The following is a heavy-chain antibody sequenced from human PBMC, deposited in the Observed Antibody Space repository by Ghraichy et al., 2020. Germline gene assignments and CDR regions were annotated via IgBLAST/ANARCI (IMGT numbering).Heavy chain of an antibody. V-gene: IGHV3-11*01. CDR3: ARNPPTTVTTVWFDP. D-gene: IGHD4-11*01. J-gene: IGHJ5*02. Sequence: GGSLRLSCAASGFTFSDYYMSWIRQAPGKGLEWVSYISSSGSTIYYADSVKGRFTISRDNAKNSLYLQMNSLRAEDTAVYYCARNPPTTVTTVWFDPWGQGTLVTVSS. CDR1: GFTFSDYY. CDR2: ISSSGSTI.